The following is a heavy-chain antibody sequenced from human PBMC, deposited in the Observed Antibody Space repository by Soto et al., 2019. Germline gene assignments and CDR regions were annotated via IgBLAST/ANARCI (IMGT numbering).Heavy chain of an antibody. V-gene: IGHV3-53*01. D-gene: IGHD2-21*01. CDR1: GFSVNNNY. J-gene: IGHJ4*02. Sequence: PWGSLRLSCSASGFSVNNNYRTWVRQAPGRRPEWVAVIYTRGTTHYADFATGRFTFSRDNSKNTLYLQMDSLRPEDTAVYYCAKLWGYYFESWGPGTLVTVSS. CDR3: AKLWGYYFES. CDR2: IYTRGTT.